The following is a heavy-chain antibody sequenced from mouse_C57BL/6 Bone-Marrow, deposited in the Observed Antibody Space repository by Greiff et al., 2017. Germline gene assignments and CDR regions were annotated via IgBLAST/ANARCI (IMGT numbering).Heavy chain of an antibody. Sequence: QVQLQQSGAELVRPGTSVKVSCKASGYAFTNYLIEWVKQRPGQGLEWIGVINPGSGGTNYNETFKGKATLTADKSSSTAYMQLSSLTSEDSAVYFCAGGFAYWGQGTLVTVSA. V-gene: IGHV1-54*01. CDR1: GYAFTNYL. J-gene: IGHJ3*01. CDR2: INPGSGGT. CDR3: AGGFAY.